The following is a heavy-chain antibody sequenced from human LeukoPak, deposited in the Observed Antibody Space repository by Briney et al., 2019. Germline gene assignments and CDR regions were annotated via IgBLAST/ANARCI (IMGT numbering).Heavy chain of an antibody. CDR2: ISSSGSTI. J-gene: IGHJ4*02. CDR3: ARDKWLTTTHYFDY. D-gene: IGHD4-11*01. Sequence: GGSLRLSCAASGFTFSSYEMNWVRQAPGKGLEWVSYISSSGSTIYYADSVKGRFTVSRDNAKNSVYLQMNSLRAEDTAVYYCARDKWLTTTHYFDYWGQGTLVTVSS. V-gene: IGHV3-48*03. CDR1: GFTFSSYE.